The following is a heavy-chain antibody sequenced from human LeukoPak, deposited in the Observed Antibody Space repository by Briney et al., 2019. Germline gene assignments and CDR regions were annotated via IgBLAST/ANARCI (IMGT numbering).Heavy chain of an antibody. Sequence: GGSLILSCVGSGFTFSSHWMSWVRQAPGKGLEWVANIKQDGSEVDYVDSVKGRFTISRDNAKNSLFLQMNSLRAEDTAVYYCSIDFIWGQGTLVTVSS. CDR2: IKQDGSEV. J-gene: IGHJ4*02. CDR3: SIDFI. V-gene: IGHV3-7*05. CDR1: GFTFSSHW. D-gene: IGHD3-10*01.